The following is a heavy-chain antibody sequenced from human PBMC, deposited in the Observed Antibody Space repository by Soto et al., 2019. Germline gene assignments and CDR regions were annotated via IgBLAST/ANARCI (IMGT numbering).Heavy chain of an antibody. V-gene: IGHV3-33*01. Sequence: QVQLVESGGGVVQPGRSLRLSCEASGFTFSSYGMHWVRQAPGKGLEWVAVIWYDGSNKYYADSVKGRFTISRDNSKNTPYLKMNSRRAEDTAVYYCAREGTYCSGGSCYRHLDYWGQGTLVTVSS. CDR1: GFTFSSYG. CDR2: IWYDGSNK. D-gene: IGHD2-15*01. CDR3: AREGTYCSGGSCYRHLDY. J-gene: IGHJ4*02.